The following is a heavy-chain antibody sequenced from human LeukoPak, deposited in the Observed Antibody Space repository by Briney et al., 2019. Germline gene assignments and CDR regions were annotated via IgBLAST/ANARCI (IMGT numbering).Heavy chain of an antibody. V-gene: IGHV3-21*06. J-gene: IGHJ5*02. CDR3: ARDLKGHYLLNWFDP. CDR2: ISSSSSTYI. D-gene: IGHD3-10*01. Sequence: GGTLRLSCAASGFTFSTYSMNWVRQAPGKGLEWISSISSSSSTYIYYADSVQGRFTISRDNAKNSVSLQMNSLSAEDTAVYYCARDLKGHYLLNWFDPWGQGTLVTVSS. CDR1: GFTFSTYS.